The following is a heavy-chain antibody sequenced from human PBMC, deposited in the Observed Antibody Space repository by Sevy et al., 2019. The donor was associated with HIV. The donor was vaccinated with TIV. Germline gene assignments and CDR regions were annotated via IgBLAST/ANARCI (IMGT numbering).Heavy chain of an antibody. CDR3: AKVIVVVITGIDY. CDR2: IYSDGRT. V-gene: IGHV3-53*01. J-gene: IGHJ4*02. Sequence: GGALRLSCVVSGFSVSSNYMSWVRQAPGKGLEWVSNIYSDGRTYYADSVRGRFTISRDTSKNTVYLEMKSLRAEDTAVYYCAKVIVVVITGIDYWGQGTLVTVSS. D-gene: IGHD3-22*01. CDR1: GFSVSSNY.